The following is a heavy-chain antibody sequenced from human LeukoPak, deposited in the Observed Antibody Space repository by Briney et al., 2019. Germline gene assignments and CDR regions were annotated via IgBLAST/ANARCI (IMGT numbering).Heavy chain of an antibody. J-gene: IGHJ4*02. CDR3: ARDRQGYGSGSYYYDF. CDR2: ISYDGSNK. CDR1: GFTFSSYG. D-gene: IGHD3-10*01. V-gene: IGHV3-30*03. Sequence: GGSLRLSCAASGFTFSSYGMHWVRQAPGKGLEWVAVISYDGSNKYYADSVKGRFTISRDNSKNTLNLQMNSLRAEDTAVYYCARDRQGYGSGSYYYDFWGQGTLVTVSS.